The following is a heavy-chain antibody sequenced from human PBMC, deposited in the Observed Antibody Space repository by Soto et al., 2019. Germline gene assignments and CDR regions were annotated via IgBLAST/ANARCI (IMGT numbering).Heavy chain of an antibody. CDR2: IYYSGST. Sequence: SETLSLTCTVSGGSISSSSYYWGWIRQPPGKGLEWIGSIYYSGSTYYNPSLKSRVTISVDTSKNQFSLKLSSVTAADTAVYYCARPAINGWSFDYWGQGNLVTVSS. V-gene: IGHV4-39*01. J-gene: IGHJ4*02. CDR1: GGSISSSSYY. D-gene: IGHD6-19*01. CDR3: ARPAINGWSFDY.